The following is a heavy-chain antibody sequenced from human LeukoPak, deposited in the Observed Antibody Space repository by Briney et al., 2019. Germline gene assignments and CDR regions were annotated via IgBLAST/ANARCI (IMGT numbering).Heavy chain of an antibody. CDR1: GYTFTGYY. Sequence: ASVKVSCKASGYTFTGYYMHWVRQAPGQGLEWMGWINPSSGGTNYAQKFQGRVTMTRDTSISTAYMELSRLRSDDTAVYYCARALGYCSSTSCHPHFDYWGQGTLVTVSS. CDR2: INPSSGGT. J-gene: IGHJ4*02. V-gene: IGHV1-2*02. CDR3: ARALGYCSSTSCHPHFDY. D-gene: IGHD2-2*01.